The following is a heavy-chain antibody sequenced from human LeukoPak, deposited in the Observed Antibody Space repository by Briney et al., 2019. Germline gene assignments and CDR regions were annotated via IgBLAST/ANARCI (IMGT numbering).Heavy chain of an antibody. CDR3: ARTRFNDYDY. CDR2: INHSGST. Sequence: SETLSLTCTVSGYSISSGYYWGWIRQPPGKGLEWIGEINHSGSTNYNPSLKSRVTISVDTSKNQFSLKLSSVTAADTAVYYCARTRFNDYDYWGQGTLVTVSS. CDR1: GYSISSGYY. D-gene: IGHD3-3*01. J-gene: IGHJ4*02. V-gene: IGHV4-38-2*02.